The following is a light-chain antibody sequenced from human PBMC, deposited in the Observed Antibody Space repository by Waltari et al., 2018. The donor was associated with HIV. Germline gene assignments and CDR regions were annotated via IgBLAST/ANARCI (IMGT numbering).Light chain of an antibody. CDR2: RNN. CDR3: AAWDDSLNGYV. CDR1: SSNIGSNS. V-gene: IGLV1-44*01. Sequence: QSVLTQPPSASGTPGHRVTIPCSGSSSNIGSNSVNWYQHLPEPAPKLLIFRNNQRPSGVPDRFSGSKSGTSASLAISGLQSEDEADYYCAAWDDSLNGYVFGTGTTVTVL. J-gene: IGLJ1*01.